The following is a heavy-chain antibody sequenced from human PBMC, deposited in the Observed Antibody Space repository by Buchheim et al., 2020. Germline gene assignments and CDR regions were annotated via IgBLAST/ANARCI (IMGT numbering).Heavy chain of an antibody. J-gene: IGHJ6*02. Sequence: QVQLQESGPGLVKASGTLSLTCTVSGGSMTSYYWNWIRQPPGNGLEWIGLIYDTGSTTYSPPLKSRVSISVDTSKNQFSLKLSSVTAADTAVYYCVRGDDYDNYTMDVWGQGTT. CDR1: GGSMTSYY. V-gene: IGHV4-59*01. CDR3: VRGDDYDNYTMDV. CDR2: IYDTGST.